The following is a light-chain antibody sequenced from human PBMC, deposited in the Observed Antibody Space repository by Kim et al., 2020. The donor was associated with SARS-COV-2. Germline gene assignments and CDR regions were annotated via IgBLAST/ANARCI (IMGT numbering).Light chain of an antibody. CDR3: QQGYST. J-gene: IGKJ2*01. V-gene: IGKV1-39*01. CDR1: QNIRTY. CDR2: AAS. Sequence: DIQMTQSPSSLSASVGDRVTITCRASQNIRTYLNWYQQKPGKAPKLLIYAASSLASGVPSRFSGSGSGTDFTLTINSLQPEDFVTYYCQQGYSTFGQGTKLEI.